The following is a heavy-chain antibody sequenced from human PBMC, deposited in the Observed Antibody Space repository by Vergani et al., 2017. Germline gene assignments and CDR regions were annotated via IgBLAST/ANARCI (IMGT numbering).Heavy chain of an antibody. Sequence: EVQLVQSGAEVKQPGESLKISCTGSGYTFTSYWIGWVRQMPGKGLKWMGIIYPGDSDTRYSPSFKGQVTISADKSISTAYLQWSSLKASDTAMYYCARLPYPSSRSYYFDYWGQGTLVTVSS. V-gene: IGHV5-51*01. D-gene: IGHD6-13*01. CDR2: IYPGDSDT. CDR1: GYTFTSYW. CDR3: ARLPYPSSRSYYFDY. J-gene: IGHJ4*02.